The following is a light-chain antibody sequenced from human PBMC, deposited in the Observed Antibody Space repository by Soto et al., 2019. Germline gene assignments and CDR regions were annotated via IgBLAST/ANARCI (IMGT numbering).Light chain of an antibody. Sequence: QSALTQPRSVSGSPGQSVTISCTGTSSDVGGYNYVSWYQQHPGKAPKLMIYDVSKRPSGVPDRCSGSKAGNTASLTISGLQAEDEADYYCCSYAGNYYVFGTGTKVTVL. CDR3: CSYAGNYYV. CDR2: DVS. CDR1: SSDVGGYNY. J-gene: IGLJ1*01. V-gene: IGLV2-11*01.